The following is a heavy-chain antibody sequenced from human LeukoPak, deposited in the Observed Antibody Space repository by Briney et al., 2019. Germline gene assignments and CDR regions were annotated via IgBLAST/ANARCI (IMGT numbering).Heavy chain of an antibody. CDR3: ARDTGYYGSGSYYNANWFDP. V-gene: IGHV1-18*01. CDR1: GYTFTSYG. CDR2: ISAYNGNT. Sequence: ASVKVSCKASGYTFTSYGISWVRQAPGQGLEWMGWISAYNGNTNYAQKLQGRVTMTTDTSTSTAYMELRSLRSDDTAVYYCARDTGYYGSGSYYNANWFDPWGQGTLVTVSS. J-gene: IGHJ5*02. D-gene: IGHD3-10*01.